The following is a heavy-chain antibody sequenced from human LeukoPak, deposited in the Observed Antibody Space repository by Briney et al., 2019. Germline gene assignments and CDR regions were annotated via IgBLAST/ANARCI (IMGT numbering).Heavy chain of an antibody. CDR2: IIPILGIA. CDR3: ARGTMVRGVDDFDY. J-gene: IGHJ4*02. V-gene: IGHV1-69*04. D-gene: IGHD3-10*01. CDR1: GGTFSSYA. Sequence: ASVKVSCKASGGTFSSYAISWARQAPGQGLEWMGRIIPILGIANYAQKFQGRVTITADKSTSTAYMELSSLRSEDTAVYYCARGTMVRGVDDFDYWGQGTLVTVSS.